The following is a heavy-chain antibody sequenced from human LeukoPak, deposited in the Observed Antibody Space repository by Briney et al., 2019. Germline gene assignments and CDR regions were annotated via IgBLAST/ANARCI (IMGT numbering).Heavy chain of an antibody. V-gene: IGHV3-23*01. Sequence: GGSLRLSCGASGFTFSTYAMSWVRQGPLKGLEWVSAIGGSGGSTDYADSVKGRFTISRDNAKNTLYLQMNSLRAEDTAVYYCGNLDTPMGYWGQGTLVTVSS. CDR1: GFTFSTYA. CDR2: IGGSGGST. J-gene: IGHJ4*02. D-gene: IGHD5-18*01. CDR3: GNLDTPMGY.